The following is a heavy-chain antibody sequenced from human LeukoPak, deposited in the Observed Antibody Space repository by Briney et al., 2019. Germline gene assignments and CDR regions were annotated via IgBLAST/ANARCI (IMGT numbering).Heavy chain of an antibody. CDR1: GYTFSNHY. D-gene: IGHD3-10*01. V-gene: IGHV1-2*02. J-gene: IGHJ4*02. Sequence: ASVKVSCKASGYTFSNHYMHWVRQAPGQGLEYMGWIDPNIGDIKYAQKFQGRVTPTRDTSISTAYMEVSSLISDDTAVYYCACRSAAGSYYIWGQGTLVSVSS. CDR3: ACRSAAGSYYI. CDR2: IDPNIGDI.